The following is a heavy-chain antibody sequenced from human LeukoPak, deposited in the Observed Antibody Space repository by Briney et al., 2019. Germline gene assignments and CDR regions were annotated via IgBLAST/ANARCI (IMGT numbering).Heavy chain of an antibody. D-gene: IGHD3-10*01. CDR2: ISSSGTTI. CDR3: ARGYGSGSSHIDY. Sequence: QTGGSLRLSCAASGFTFSSYEMNWVRQAPGKGLEWVSYISSSGTTIYYAASVKGRFTISRGNAKNSLYLQMNSLRAEDTAVYYCARGYGSGSSHIDYWGQGTLVTVSS. J-gene: IGHJ4*02. CDR1: GFTFSSYE. V-gene: IGHV3-48*03.